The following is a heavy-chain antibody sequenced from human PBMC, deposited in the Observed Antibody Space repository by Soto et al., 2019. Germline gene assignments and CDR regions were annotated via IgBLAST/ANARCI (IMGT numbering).Heavy chain of an antibody. J-gene: IGHJ5*02. Sequence: EVHLLESGGGLVQPGGSLRLSCAASGFTFRSHAMSWVRQAPGKGLEWVSAISGSGSNTYYADSVKGRFTISRDNSNNTLYLQMISLRAEDTTLSYCGKASLSRALETWGQGTLVTVSS. V-gene: IGHV3-23*01. CDR3: GKASLSRALET. CDR2: ISGSGSNT. CDR1: GFTFRSHA.